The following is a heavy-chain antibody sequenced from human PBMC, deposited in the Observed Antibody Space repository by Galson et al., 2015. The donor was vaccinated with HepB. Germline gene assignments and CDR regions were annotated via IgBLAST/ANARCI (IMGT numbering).Heavy chain of an antibody. D-gene: IGHD7-27*01. V-gene: IGHV3-30-3*01. CDR3: ARDSKTGDLFYYYGMDV. Sequence: SLRLSCAASGFTFSSYAMHWVRQAPGKGLEWVALISYDGSNKYYADSVKGRFTISRDKSKKTLYLQMNSLRAEDTAVYYRARDSKTGDLFYYYGMDVWGQGTTVTVSS. J-gene: IGHJ6*02. CDR1: GFTFSSYA. CDR2: ISYDGSNK.